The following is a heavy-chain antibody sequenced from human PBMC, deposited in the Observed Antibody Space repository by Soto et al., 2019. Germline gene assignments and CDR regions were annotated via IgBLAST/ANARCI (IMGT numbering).Heavy chain of an antibody. CDR2: IRWNSGSI. V-gene: IGHV3-9*01. Sequence: GGSLRLSCAASGFTFDDYAMNWVRQAPGKGLEWVSGIRWNSGSIGYADSVKGRFTISRDNAKNSLYLQMNSLRAEDTALYYFAKAPVEVVLDAFDIWGQGTMVTVSS. D-gene: IGHD2-15*01. J-gene: IGHJ3*02. CDR1: GFTFDDYA. CDR3: AKAPVEVVLDAFDI.